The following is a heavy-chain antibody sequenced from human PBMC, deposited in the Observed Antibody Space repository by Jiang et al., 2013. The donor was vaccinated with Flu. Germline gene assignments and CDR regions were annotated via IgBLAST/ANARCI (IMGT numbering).Heavy chain of an antibody. CDR1: GYSFTSYW. D-gene: IGHD4-23*01. V-gene: IGHV5-51*03. J-gene: IGHJ3*02. CDR2: IYPGDSDT. CDR3: ARLTPQLGGPLGTFDI. Sequence: GAEVKKPGESLKISCKGSGYSFTSYWIGWVRQMPGKGLEWMGIIYPGDSDTRYSPSFQGQVTISADKSISTAYLQWSSLKASDTAMYYCARLTPQLGGPLGTFDIWGQGTMVTVSS.